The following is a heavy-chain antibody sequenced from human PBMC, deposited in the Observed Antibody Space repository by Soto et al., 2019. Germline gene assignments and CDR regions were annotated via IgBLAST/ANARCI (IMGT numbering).Heavy chain of an antibody. J-gene: IGHJ4*02. CDR1: GFTFSSSA. CDR2: ISYDGSNK. D-gene: IGHD3-3*01. V-gene: IGHV3-30-3*01. Sequence: GSLRLSCAASGFTFSSSAMHWVRQAPGKGLEWVAVISYDGSNKYYADSVKGRFTISRDNSKNTLYLQMNSLRAEDTAVYYCARDKRDLRFLEWSYYFDFWGQGTLVTVSS. CDR3: ARDKRDLRFLEWSYYFDF.